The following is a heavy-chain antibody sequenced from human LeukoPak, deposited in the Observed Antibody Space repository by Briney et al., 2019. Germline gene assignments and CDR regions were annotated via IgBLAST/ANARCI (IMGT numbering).Heavy chain of an antibody. Sequence: ASVKVSCKASGYTFTSYGISWVRQAPGQGLEWMGWISAYNGNTNYAQKLQGRVTMTTDTSTSTAYMELRSLRSDDTAVYYCARDRRRYCSGGSCSRVDYWGQGTLVTVSS. CDR2: ISAYNGNT. CDR3: ARDRRRYCSGGSCSRVDY. CDR1: GYTFTSYG. V-gene: IGHV1-18*01. J-gene: IGHJ4*02. D-gene: IGHD2-15*01.